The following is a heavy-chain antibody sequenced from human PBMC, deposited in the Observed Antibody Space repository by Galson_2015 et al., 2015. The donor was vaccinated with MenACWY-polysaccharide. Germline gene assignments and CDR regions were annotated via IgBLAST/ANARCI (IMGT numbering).Heavy chain of an antibody. Sequence: SLRLSCAASGFSFTTYWMSWVRQAPGKGLEWVASIKEDGNEQSYVDSVKGRFTISRDNAKNSLFLQMDSLRADDTAVYYCERAFGYRWACYFDYWGQGAPVTVSS. CDR2: IKEDGNEQ. D-gene: IGHD5-12*01. CDR1: GFSFTTYW. J-gene: IGHJ4*02. CDR3: ERAFGYRWACYFDY. V-gene: IGHV3-7*01.